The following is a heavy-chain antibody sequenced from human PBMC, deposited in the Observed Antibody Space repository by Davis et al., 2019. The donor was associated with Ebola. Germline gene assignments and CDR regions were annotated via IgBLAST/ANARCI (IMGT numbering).Heavy chain of an antibody. Sequence: ASVKVSCKASGYTFTSYAMHWVRQAPGQRLEWMGWINAGNGNTKYSQKFHGRVTITRDTSASTAYMELSSLRSEDTAVYYCARVGLPRPWGGFDYWGQGTLVTVSS. CDR3: ARVGLPRPWGGFDY. D-gene: IGHD7-27*01. CDR1: GYTFTSYA. J-gene: IGHJ4*02. V-gene: IGHV1-3*01. CDR2: INAGNGNT.